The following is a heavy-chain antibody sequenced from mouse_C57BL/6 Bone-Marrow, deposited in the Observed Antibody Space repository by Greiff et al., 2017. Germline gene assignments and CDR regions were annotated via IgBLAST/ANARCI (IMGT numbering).Heavy chain of an antibody. CDR1: GYTFTSYW. J-gene: IGHJ3*01. CDR2: INPSNGGT. V-gene: IGHV1-53*01. Sequence: QVHVKQSGTELVKPGASVKLSCKASGYTFTSYWMHWVKQRPGQGLEWIGNINPSNGGTNYNEKFKSKATLTVDKSSSTAYMQLSSLTSEDSAVYYCARFPTVVAKAYWGQGTLVTVSA. D-gene: IGHD1-1*01. CDR3: ARFPTVVAKAY.